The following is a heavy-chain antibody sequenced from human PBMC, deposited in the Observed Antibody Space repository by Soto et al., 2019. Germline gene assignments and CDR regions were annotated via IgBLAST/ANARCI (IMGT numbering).Heavy chain of an antibody. D-gene: IGHD1-1*01. CDR3: ARYPFAGSDAFDI. CDR2: ITPFKSDT. Sequence: SVKVTCKASGYTFTFRYLHWVRQAPGQALEWMGWITPFKSDTNYAQKFQDRVTITRDRSVSTAYMELSNLRSDDTAMYYCARYPFAGSDAFDIWGQGTMVTVSS. J-gene: IGHJ3*02. V-gene: IGHV1-45*02. CDR1: GYTFTFRY.